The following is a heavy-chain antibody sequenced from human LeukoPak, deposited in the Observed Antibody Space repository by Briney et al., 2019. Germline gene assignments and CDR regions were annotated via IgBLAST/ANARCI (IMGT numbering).Heavy chain of an antibody. Sequence: PGGSLRLSCAASGFTFSSYGMSWVRQAPGKGLEWVSAISGSGGSTYYADSVKGRFTISRDNSKNTLYLQMNSLRAEDTAVYYCAKYYYDSSGYYYDAFDIWGQGTMVTVSS. V-gene: IGHV3-23*01. CDR1: GFTFSSYG. D-gene: IGHD3-22*01. CDR3: AKYYYDSSGYYYDAFDI. CDR2: ISGSGGST. J-gene: IGHJ3*02.